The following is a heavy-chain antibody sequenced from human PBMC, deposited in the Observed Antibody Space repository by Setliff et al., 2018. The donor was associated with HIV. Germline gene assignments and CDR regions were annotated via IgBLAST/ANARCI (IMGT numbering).Heavy chain of an antibody. V-gene: IGHV4-59*01. J-gene: IGHJ4*02. CDR1: GASISSNT. CDR3: ARVPYCYDSSGYYHD. D-gene: IGHD3-22*01. Sequence: SETLSLTCIVSGASISSNTWSWIRQAPGKGLQWIGFIYNSVTTNYNPSLKSRVTISLDTSKNQFSLKLTSVTAADTAVYYCARVPYCYDSSGYYHDWGQGTLVTVSS. CDR2: IYNSVTT.